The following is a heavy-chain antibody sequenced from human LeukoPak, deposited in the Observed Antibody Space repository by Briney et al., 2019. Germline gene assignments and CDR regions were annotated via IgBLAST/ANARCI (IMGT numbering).Heavy chain of an antibody. Sequence: PGVSLRLSCAASGFTFSTYTMNWVRQAPGKGLEWVSYIRGSGNDIHYADSVKGRFTISRDNAKNSLYLQMNSLRADDTALYYCARDSGSGGSCDYWGQGTLVTVSS. CDR2: IRGSGNDI. V-gene: IGHV3-48*01. J-gene: IGHJ4*02. CDR3: ARDSGSGGSCDY. D-gene: IGHD2-15*01. CDR1: GFTFSTYT.